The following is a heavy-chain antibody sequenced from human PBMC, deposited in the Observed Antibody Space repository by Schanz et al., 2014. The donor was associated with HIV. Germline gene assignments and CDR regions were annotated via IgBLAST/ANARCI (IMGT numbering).Heavy chain of an antibody. CDR1: GFTFSSYA. CDR2: VGYGGDNT. V-gene: IGHV3-23*01. CDR3: ATTLYPYTSSSDYYYGMDV. Sequence: DVQLLESGGGLVQPGGSLRLSCAASGFTFSSYAMSWVRLAPGKGLEWVSTVGYGGDNTYYADSVEGRFTISRDNSRKTLYLQMNSLRAEDTALYYCATTLYPYTSSSDYYYGMDVWGQGTTVTVSS. J-gene: IGHJ6*02. D-gene: IGHD6-6*01.